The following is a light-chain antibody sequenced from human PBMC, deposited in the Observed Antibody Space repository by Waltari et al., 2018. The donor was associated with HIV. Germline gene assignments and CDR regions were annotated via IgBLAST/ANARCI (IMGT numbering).Light chain of an antibody. Sequence: QHVLSQTHAASAPSRQRLCISRSAGISTIAVDSVRLYHHFPGPATRLLIYRTTQRPSGVPDRFSGSISGTSASLAISGLHYEDDGDYYCALWTDTLTGWVFGGGTKVTVL. CDR1: ISTIAVDS. CDR2: RTT. CDR3: ALWTDTLTGWV. J-gene: IGLJ3*02. V-gene: IGLV1-44*01.